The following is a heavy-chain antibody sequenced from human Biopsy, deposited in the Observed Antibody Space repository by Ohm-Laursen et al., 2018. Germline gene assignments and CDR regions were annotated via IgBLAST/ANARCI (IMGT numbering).Heavy chain of an antibody. CDR2: IIPTFDTP. J-gene: IGHJ5*02. Sequence: SVKVSCKSSGGTFNSYVITWVRQAPGQGLEWMGRIIPTFDTPTYAPDSQGRVTFTADKSTGTATLDLRSLTSEDTAVYYCAGGAAKGYPYDHWGQGTLVTVSS. CDR1: GGTFNSYV. V-gene: IGHV1-69*06. CDR3: AGGAAKGYPYDH. D-gene: IGHD6-13*01.